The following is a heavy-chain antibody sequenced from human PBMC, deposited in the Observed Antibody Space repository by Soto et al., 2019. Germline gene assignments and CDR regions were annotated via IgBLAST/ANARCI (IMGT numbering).Heavy chain of an antibody. J-gene: IGHJ5*02. CDR1: DGSSSRWWHS. Sequence: SVTLSVTCAVADGSSSRWWHSRCWIRQPPGKGLEWIGYIYHSGSTYYNPSLKSRVTISVDRSKNQFSLKLSSVTAADTAVYYCARARRGVIHRGHNWFDPWGQGTLVTVSS. V-gene: IGHV4-30-2*01. CDR2: IYHSGST. D-gene: IGHD3-10*01. CDR3: ARARRGVIHRGHNWFDP.